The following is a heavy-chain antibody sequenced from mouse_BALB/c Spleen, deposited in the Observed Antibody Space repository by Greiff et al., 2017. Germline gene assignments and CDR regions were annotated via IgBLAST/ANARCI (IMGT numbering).Heavy chain of an antibody. J-gene: IGHJ1*01. CDR3: ARDGNYVDWYFDV. D-gene: IGHD2-1*01. Sequence: EVMLVESGGGLVQPGGSRKLSCAASGFTFSDYGMAWVRQAPGKGPEWVAFISNLAYSIYYADTVTCRFTISRENTKNTLYLKISSLRSEDTAMYYCARDGNYVDWYFDVWGAGTTVTVSS. V-gene: IGHV5-15*02. CDR1: GFTFSDYG. CDR2: ISNLAYSI.